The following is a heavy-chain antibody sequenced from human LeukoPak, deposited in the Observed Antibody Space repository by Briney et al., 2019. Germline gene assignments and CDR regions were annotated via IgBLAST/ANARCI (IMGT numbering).Heavy chain of an antibody. CDR3: AKDGPPVAY. J-gene: IGHJ4*02. CDR1: GIIFSSYG. CDR2: IQYDETNK. Sequence: GGSLRLSCAASGIIFSSYGMHWVRQAPGKGLEWVAFIQYDETNKDYTDSVKGRFTISRDKSKNTLYLQMNSLRPEDTAVYYCAKDGPPVAYGGQGTLVTVSS. V-gene: IGHV3-30*02.